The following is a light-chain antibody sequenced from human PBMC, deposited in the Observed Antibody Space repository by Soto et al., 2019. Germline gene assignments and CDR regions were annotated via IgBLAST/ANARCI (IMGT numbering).Light chain of an antibody. CDR3: SSYAGSNNVI. CDR1: SSDVGGYNS. Sequence: QAVVTQPPSASGSPGQSVTISCTGTSSDVGGYNSVSWYQHHPGEAPKLMICDVTKRPSGVPDRFSGSKSGNTASLTVSGLQAEDEADYYCSSYAGSNNVIFGGGTKLTVL. V-gene: IGLV2-8*01. J-gene: IGLJ2*01. CDR2: DVT.